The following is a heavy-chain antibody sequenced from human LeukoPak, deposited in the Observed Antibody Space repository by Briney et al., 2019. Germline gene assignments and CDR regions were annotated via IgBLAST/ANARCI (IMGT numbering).Heavy chain of an antibody. CDR2: INHSGST. CDR1: GGSFSGYY. Sequence: SETLSLTCAVYGGSFSGYYWSWIRQPPGKGLEWIGEINHSGSTNYNPSLKSRVTISVDTSKNQFSLKLSSVTAVDTAVYYCARARTRELLDYWGQGTLVTVSS. CDR3: ARARTRELLDY. J-gene: IGHJ4*02. D-gene: IGHD1-26*01. V-gene: IGHV4-34*01.